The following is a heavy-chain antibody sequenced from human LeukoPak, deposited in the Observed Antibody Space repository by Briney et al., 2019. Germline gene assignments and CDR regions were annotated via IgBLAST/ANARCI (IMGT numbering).Heavy chain of an antibody. Sequence: ASVKVSCKASGYTFTGYYMHWVRQAPGQGLEWMGWINPNSGGTNYAQKFQGRVTMTRDTSISTAYMELSRLRSDDTAVYYCARVGYCSGGSCFHFDYWGQGTLVTVSS. J-gene: IGHJ4*02. D-gene: IGHD2-15*01. V-gene: IGHV1-2*02. CDR1: GYTFTGYY. CDR2: INPNSGGT. CDR3: ARVGYCSGGSCFHFDY.